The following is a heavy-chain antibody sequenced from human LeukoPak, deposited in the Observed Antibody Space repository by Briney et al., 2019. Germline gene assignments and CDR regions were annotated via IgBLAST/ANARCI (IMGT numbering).Heavy chain of an antibody. Sequence: GGSLRLSCATSGFTFSNYAMSWVRQAPGKGLEWVSGISGSGGSTYYADSVKGHFTISRDNSKNTLYLQMNSLKTEDTAVYYCTRVYSSSWYWCYYYGMDVWGQGTTVTVSS. CDR3: TRVYSSSWYWCYYYGMDV. V-gene: IGHV3-23*01. CDR2: ISGSGGST. J-gene: IGHJ6*02. CDR1: GFTFSNYA. D-gene: IGHD6-13*01.